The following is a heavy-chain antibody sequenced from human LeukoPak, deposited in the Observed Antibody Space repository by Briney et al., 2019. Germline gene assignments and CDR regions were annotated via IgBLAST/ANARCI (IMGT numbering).Heavy chain of an antibody. J-gene: IGHJ4*02. V-gene: IGHV3-30*02. CDR1: GFSFSRYG. CDR2: IRDNGSTR. Sequence: GGSLRLSCAASGFSFSRYGLHWVRQAPGKGLEWMAFIRDNGSTRYYADSVKGRFTVSRDNSKNTLYLQMDSLRTEDTAVYYCARGPHSLGYWGQGTLVTVSS. CDR3: ARGPHSLGY.